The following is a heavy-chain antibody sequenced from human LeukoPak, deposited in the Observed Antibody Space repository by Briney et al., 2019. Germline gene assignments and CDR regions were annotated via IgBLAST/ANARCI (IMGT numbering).Heavy chain of an antibody. CDR1: GGSISSGDYY. D-gene: IGHD3-10*01. J-gene: IGHJ4*02. V-gene: IGHV4-30-4*01. CDR3: ARGFGNYYGSGSTLFGDF. CDR2: IYYSGST. Sequence: SQTLSLTCTVSGGSISSGDYYWSWIRQPPGKGLEWIGYIYYSGSTYYNRSLKSRVTMSVDTSRNQFSLNLNSVTAADTAVYYCARGFGNYYGSGSTLFGDFWGQGTLVTVSS.